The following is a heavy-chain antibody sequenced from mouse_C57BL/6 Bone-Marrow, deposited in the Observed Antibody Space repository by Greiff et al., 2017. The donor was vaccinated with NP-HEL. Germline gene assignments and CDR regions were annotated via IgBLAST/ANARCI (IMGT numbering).Heavy chain of an antibody. CDR2: IHPSASDT. CDR1: GYTFPSYW. D-gene: IGHD3-2*02. Sequence: QVPLQPPGAELVQPGASVTVSCNASGYTFPSYWMHWVKQRPGQGLEWIGRIHPSASDTNYNQKFKGKATLTVDKSSSTAYMQLSSLTSEESAVYYCATRDVRDAMDYWGQGTSVTVSS. CDR3: ATRDVRDAMDY. V-gene: IGHV1-74*01. J-gene: IGHJ4*01.